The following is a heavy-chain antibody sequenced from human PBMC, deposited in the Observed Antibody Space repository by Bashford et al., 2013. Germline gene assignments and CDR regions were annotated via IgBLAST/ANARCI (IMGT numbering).Heavy chain of an antibody. V-gene: IGHV3-9*01. CDR3: ARDKREFLEWLLGMDV. CDR1: GFTFDDYA. D-gene: IGHD3-3*01. Sequence: SLRLSCAASGFTFDDYAMHWVRQVPGKGLEWVSGVSWNSGSIAYADFVKGRFTISRDNAKNSLYLQMNSLRAEDTAVYYCARDKREFLEWLLGMDVWGQGTTVTVSS. CDR2: VSWNSGSI. J-gene: IGHJ6*02.